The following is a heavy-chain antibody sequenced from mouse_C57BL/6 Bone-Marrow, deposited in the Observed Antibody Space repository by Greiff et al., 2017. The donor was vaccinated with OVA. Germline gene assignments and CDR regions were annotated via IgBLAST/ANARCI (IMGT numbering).Heavy chain of an antibody. Sequence: VQLQQSVAELVRPGASVKLSCTASGFNIKNTYMPWVKQRPEQGLAWIGRIDPANGNTKYAPKFQGKATLTAETSSNTAYLQLSSMTSEDTAIYYCARREGLPFAYWGQGTLVTVSA. CDR2: IDPANGNT. CDR1: GFNIKNTY. CDR3: ARREGLPFAY. D-gene: IGHD2-4*01. J-gene: IGHJ3*01. V-gene: IGHV14-3*01.